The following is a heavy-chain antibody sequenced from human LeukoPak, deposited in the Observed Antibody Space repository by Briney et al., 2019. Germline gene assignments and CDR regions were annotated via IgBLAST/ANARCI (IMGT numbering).Heavy chain of an antibody. CDR3: ARGNKRRFLEWLPVDY. Sequence: ASVKVSCKASGYTFTSYGISWVRQAPGQGLEWMGWISAYNGNTNYAQKLQGRGTMTTDTSTSTAYMELRSLRSDDTAVYYCARGNKRRFLEWLPVDYWGQGTLVTVSS. V-gene: IGHV1-18*01. J-gene: IGHJ4*02. CDR2: ISAYNGNT. D-gene: IGHD3-3*01. CDR1: GYTFTSYG.